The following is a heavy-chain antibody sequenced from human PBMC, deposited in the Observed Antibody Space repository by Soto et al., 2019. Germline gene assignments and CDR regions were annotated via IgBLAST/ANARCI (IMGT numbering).Heavy chain of an antibody. D-gene: IGHD6-6*01. CDR2: ISAYNGNT. CDR1: GYAFTRYG. Sequence: ASVKGSCKGAGYAFTRYGISWVRQAPGQGLEWMGWISAYNGNTNYAQKLQGRVTMTTDTSTSTAYMELRSLRSDDTAVYYCARVPDYEYRRLFDYWGQGTLVTVSS. V-gene: IGHV1-18*01. CDR3: ARVPDYEYRRLFDY. J-gene: IGHJ4*02.